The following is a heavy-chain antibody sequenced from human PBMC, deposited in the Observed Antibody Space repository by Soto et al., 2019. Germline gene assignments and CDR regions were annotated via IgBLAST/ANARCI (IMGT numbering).Heavy chain of an antibody. V-gene: IGHV4-30-2*01. D-gene: IGHD4-4*01. CDR2: IYHSGST. CDR3: ARGMTTVTTIDY. J-gene: IGHJ4*02. Sequence: PSETLSLTWAVSGCSISSGGYSCSWIRQPPGKGLEWIGYIYHSGSTYYNPSLKSRVTISVDRSKNQFSLKLSSVTAADTAVYYCARGMTTVTTIDYWGQGTLVTVSS. CDR1: GCSISSGGYS.